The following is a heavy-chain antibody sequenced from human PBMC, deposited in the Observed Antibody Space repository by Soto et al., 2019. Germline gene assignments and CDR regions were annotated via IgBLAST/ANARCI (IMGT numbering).Heavy chain of an antibody. V-gene: IGHV1-46*03. Sequence: ASVKVSCKASGYTFTSYYMHWVRQAPGQGLEWMGIINPSGGNTSYAQKFQGRVTMTRDTSTNTVYMELDSLRSEDTAVYYCTRGASLEWFLPFDYWGQGTLVTVSS. D-gene: IGHD3-3*01. CDR1: GYTFTSYY. J-gene: IGHJ4*02. CDR3: TRGASLEWFLPFDY. CDR2: INPSGGNT.